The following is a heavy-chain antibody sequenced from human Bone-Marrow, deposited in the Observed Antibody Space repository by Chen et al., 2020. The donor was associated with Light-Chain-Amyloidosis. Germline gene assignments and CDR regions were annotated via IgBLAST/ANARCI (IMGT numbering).Heavy chain of an antibody. J-gene: IGHJ3*02. D-gene: IGHD3-9*01. CDR3: AKDISYDDILPGYPADAFDI. CDR2: MRGSGGSR. Sequence: EVQLVESGGGLLQRGGSLRLSCEASGFAFSGYAMGWVRQAPGKGREWVSTMRGSGGSRYYGDSVRGPLTISRDNSKNALFLQMNSLRAEDTAVYYCAKDISYDDILPGYPADAFDIWGQGTMVTVSS. CDR1: GFAFSGYA. V-gene: IGHV3-23*04.